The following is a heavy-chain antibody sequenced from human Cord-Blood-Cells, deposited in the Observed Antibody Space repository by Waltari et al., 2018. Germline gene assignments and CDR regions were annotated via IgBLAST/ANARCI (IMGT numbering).Heavy chain of an antibody. CDR2: IYPGDSDT. Sequence: EVQLVQSGAEVKKPGESSKISCKGSGYSFTSYWIGWVRKMPGKGLEWMGIIYPGDSDTRYSPSCQGQVTISADKSISTAYLQWSSLKASDTAMYYCARHFTRRSGWFDPWGQGTLVTVSS. CDR1: GYSFTSYW. V-gene: IGHV5-51*01. CDR3: ARHFTRRSGWFDP. J-gene: IGHJ5*02. D-gene: IGHD2-15*01.